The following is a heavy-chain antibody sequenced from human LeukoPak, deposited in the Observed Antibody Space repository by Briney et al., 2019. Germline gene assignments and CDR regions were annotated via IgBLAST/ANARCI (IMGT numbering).Heavy chain of an antibody. J-gene: IGHJ6*02. Sequence: PSQTLSLTCTVSGGSLSSGSYYWSWIRQPAGKGLAWIGRIYTSGSTNYNPSLKSRVTISVDTSKNQFSLKLSSVTAADTAVYYCAREPQGPPYYYYGMDVWGQETTVTVSS. CDR2: IYTSGST. D-gene: IGHD3-16*01. CDR1: GGSLSSGSYY. V-gene: IGHV4-61*02. CDR3: AREPQGPPYYYYGMDV.